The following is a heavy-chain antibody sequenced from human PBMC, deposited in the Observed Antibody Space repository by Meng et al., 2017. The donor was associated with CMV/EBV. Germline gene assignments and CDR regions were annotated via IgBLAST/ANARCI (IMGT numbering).Heavy chain of an antibody. CDR3: ERSSGWYAFDM. V-gene: IGHV3-53*01. J-gene: IGHJ3*02. CDR2: IYSGGTT. D-gene: IGHD6-19*01. Sequence: GESLKISCAVSGLTVSSYYMSWVRQAPGKGLEWVSVIYSGGTTGYADSVRGRFTISRDKSKNTLYLQMNSLRVEDTAVYYCERSSGWYAFDMWGQGIMVTVSS. CDR1: GLTVSSYY.